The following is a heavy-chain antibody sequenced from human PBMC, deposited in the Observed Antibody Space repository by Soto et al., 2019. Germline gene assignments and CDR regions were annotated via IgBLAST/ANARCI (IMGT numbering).Heavy chain of an antibody. D-gene: IGHD2-15*01. V-gene: IGHV1-18*01. CDR3: ARDSLRLGSGPLDYYYYGMDV. Sequence: QVQLVQSGAEVKKPGASVKVSCKASGYTFTSYGISWVRQAPGQGLEWMGWISAYNGNRNYAQKLQGRVTMTTDTPTSTAYMELRSLRPDDTPVYYRARDSLRLGSGPLDYYYYGMDVWGQGTTVTVSS. J-gene: IGHJ6*02. CDR2: ISAYNGNR. CDR1: GYTFTSYG.